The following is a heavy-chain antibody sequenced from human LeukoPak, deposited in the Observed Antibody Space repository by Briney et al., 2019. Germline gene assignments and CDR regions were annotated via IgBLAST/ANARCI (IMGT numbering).Heavy chain of an antibody. CDR2: ISPNSGGT. CDR1: GYTFTGYY. V-gene: IGHV1-2*02. CDR3: ARGEYSSSWDHYYFDY. Sequence: ASVKVSCKASGYTFTGYYMHWVRQAPGQGLEWMGWISPNSGGTNYAQTFQGRVTMTRDTSITTAYLEVSSLRSDDTAVYYCARGEYSSSWDHYYFDYWGQGTLVTVSS. D-gene: IGHD6-13*01. J-gene: IGHJ4*02.